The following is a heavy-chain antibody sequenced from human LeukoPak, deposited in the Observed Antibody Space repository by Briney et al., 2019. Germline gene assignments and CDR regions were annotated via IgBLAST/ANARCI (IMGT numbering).Heavy chain of an antibody. Sequence: PSETLSLTCSVSGGSMTNLYWTWIRQPPGKGLEWIGDIYDSGSTRYNTSLESRVTISVDTSKNQISLKLSSVTAADTAVYYCAKGGSTNFYYGDVWGQGTTVTVSS. CDR2: IYDSGST. D-gene: IGHD2/OR15-2a*01. CDR3: AKGGSTNFYYGDV. J-gene: IGHJ6*02. CDR1: GGSMTNLY. V-gene: IGHV4-59*01.